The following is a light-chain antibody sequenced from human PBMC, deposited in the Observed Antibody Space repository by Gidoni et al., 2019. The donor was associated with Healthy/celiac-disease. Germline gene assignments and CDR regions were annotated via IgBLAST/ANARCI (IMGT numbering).Light chain of an antibody. CDR2: DVS. J-gene: IGLJ3*02. CDR1: SSDVGGYNY. Sequence: QSALTQTASVSGSPGQSITISFTGTSSDVGGYNYVPWYQQHPGKAPKLMIYDVSNRPSGVSNRFSGSKSGNTASLTISGLQAEDEADYYCSSYTSSSTPNWVFGGGTKLTVL. CDR3: SSYTSSSTPNWV. V-gene: IGLV2-14*03.